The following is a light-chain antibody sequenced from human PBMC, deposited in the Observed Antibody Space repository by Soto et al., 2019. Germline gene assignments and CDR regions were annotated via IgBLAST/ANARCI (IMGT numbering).Light chain of an antibody. CDR1: QSVSSN. CDR3: QQFWT. CDR2: GAS. J-gene: IGKJ1*01. V-gene: IGKV3-20*01. Sequence: EIVLTQSPATPSLSPGGRGTLSCRASQSVSSNLAWYQQKPGQAPRLLIYGASSRATGIPDRFSGSGSGTDFTLTISRLEPEDFAVYYCQQFWTFGQGTKVDIK.